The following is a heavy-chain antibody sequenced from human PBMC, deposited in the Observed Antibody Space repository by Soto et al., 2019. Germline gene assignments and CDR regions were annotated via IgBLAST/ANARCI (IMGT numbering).Heavy chain of an antibody. D-gene: IGHD1-7*01. J-gene: IGHJ4*02. CDR1: GFTFSSYW. CDR2: IKTDGSST. Sequence: EVQLVESGGALVQPGGSLRLSCAASGFTFSSYWMHWVRQAPGEGLVWVSRIKTDGSSTSYADSVKGRFTISRDTGMNSVYLEVNSLRAEDTAVYYFARAGVWHYQFDYWGQGTLVTVSS. CDR3: ARAGVWHYQFDY. V-gene: IGHV3-74*01.